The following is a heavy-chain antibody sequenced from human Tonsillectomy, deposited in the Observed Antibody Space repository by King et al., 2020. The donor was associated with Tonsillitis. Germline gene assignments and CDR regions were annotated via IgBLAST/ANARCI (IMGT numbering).Heavy chain of an antibody. CDR1: GFTFDIAW. D-gene: IGHD4-17*01. J-gene: IGHJ4*02. V-gene: IGHV3-15*01. CDR2: LHGQTDGGTA. CDR3: TADRPDNYGDKYTFDS. Sequence: VQLVESGGGLVKPGGSLRLSCAASGFTFDIAWMYWVRQAPGRGLEWVGRLHGQTDGGTADHAGPVKGRFTISRDDSKNTLYLQMNSLTTEDTAVYYCTADRPDNYGDKYTFDSWGQGTLVTVSS.